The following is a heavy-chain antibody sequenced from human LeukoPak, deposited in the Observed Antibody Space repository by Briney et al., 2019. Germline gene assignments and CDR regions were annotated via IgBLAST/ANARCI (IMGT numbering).Heavy chain of an antibody. Sequence: SQTLSLTCTVSGGSISSGSYYWSWIRQPAGKGLEWIGRIYTSGSTNYNPSLKSRVTISVDTSKNQFSLKLSSVTAADTAVYYCAKDPGRYFDWLFPTDEYFQHWGQGTLVTVSS. CDR2: IYTSGST. CDR3: AKDPGRYFDWLFPTDEYFQH. V-gene: IGHV4-61*02. CDR1: GGSISSGSYY. J-gene: IGHJ1*01. D-gene: IGHD3-9*01.